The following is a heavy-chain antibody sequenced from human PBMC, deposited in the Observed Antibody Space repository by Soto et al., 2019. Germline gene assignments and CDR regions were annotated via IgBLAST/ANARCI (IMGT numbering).Heavy chain of an antibody. CDR2: IYYSGST. CDR1: GGSISSGDYY. CDR3: ARDWGGYHWGYFDY. Sequence: PSETLSLTCTVSGGSISSGDYYWSWIRQPPGKGLEWIGYIYYSGSTYYNPSLKSRVTISVDTSKNQFSLKLSSVTAADTAVYYCARDWGGYHWGYFDYWGQGTLVTVSS. J-gene: IGHJ4*02. V-gene: IGHV4-30-4*01. D-gene: IGHD5-12*01.